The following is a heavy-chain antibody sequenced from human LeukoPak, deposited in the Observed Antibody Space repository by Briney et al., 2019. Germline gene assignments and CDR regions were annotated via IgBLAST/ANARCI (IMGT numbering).Heavy chain of an antibody. Sequence: PGGSLRLSCAASGFTFSSYSMNWVRQAPGKGLEWVSSISSSSSYIYYADSVKGRFTISRDNAKNSLYLQMNSLRAEDTAVYYCARSYYYDSSGYGKFDYWGQGTLVTVSS. CDR2: ISSSSSYI. D-gene: IGHD3-22*01. CDR1: GFTFSSYS. V-gene: IGHV3-21*01. CDR3: ARSYYYDSSGYGKFDY. J-gene: IGHJ4*02.